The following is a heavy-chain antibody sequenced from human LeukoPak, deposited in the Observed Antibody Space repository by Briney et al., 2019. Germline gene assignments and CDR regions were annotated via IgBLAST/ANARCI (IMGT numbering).Heavy chain of an antibody. J-gene: IGHJ5*02. Sequence: ASVNVSCKASGYTFTSYDINWVRQATGQGLEWMGWMNPNSGNTGYAQKFQGRVTMTRNTSISTAYMELSSLRSEDTAVYCCATLVGVYNWFDPWGQGTLVTVSS. CDR2: MNPNSGNT. CDR1: GYTFTSYD. D-gene: IGHD3-10*01. CDR3: ATLVGVYNWFDP. V-gene: IGHV1-8*01.